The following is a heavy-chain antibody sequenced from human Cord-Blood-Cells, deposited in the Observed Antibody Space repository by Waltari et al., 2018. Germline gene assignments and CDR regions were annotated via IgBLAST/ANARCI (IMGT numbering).Heavy chain of an antibody. CDR1: GYTFTSYG. Sequence: QVQLVQSGAEVKKPGASVKVSCKASGYTFTSYGISWVRQAPGQGLEWMGWISPYKGNTNYAQKHQGRVTMTTDTSTSTAYMELRSLRSDDTAVYYCARDLYNWDIGNAFDIWGQGTMVTVSS. V-gene: IGHV1-18*04. D-gene: IGHD1-20*01. CDR2: ISPYKGNT. CDR3: ARDLYNWDIGNAFDI. J-gene: IGHJ3*02.